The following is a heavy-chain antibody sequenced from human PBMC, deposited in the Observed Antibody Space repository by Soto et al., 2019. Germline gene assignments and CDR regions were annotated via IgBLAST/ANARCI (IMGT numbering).Heavy chain of an antibody. V-gene: IGHV3-33*01. D-gene: IGHD6-13*01. CDR2: IWYDGSNK. CDR3: VRELSRARDYYYGIDV. CDR1: GFSFSTYG. J-gene: IGHJ6*01. Sequence: QVQLVESGGGVVQPGRSLRLSCAASGFSFSTYGMHWVRQAPGKGLEWVAVIWYDGSNKYYGDSVKGRFTISRDNSKKTLYLQMDSLRAEDTAVYYCVRELSRARDYYYGIDVW.